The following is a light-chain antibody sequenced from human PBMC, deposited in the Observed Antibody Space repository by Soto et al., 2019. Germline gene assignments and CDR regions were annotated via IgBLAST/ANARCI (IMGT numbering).Light chain of an antibody. CDR3: QQYNDFQYS. Sequence: DLQMTQSPSTLSASVGDGVTITCRASQNIGSWLAWYQQKPGEAPKLLISKATNLQRGVPSRFSGSGSGTDFSLTISSLQPVDSATYFCQQYNDFQYSFGPGTKLDI. CDR2: KAT. V-gene: IGKV1-5*03. CDR1: QNIGSW. J-gene: IGKJ2*01.